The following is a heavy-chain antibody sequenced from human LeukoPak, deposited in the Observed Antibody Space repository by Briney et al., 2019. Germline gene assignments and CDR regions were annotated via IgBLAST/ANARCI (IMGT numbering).Heavy chain of an antibody. CDR3: ARRDRLAAGSDY. V-gene: IGHV3-30*03. D-gene: IGHD6-13*01. J-gene: IGHJ4*02. CDR1: GFTFSSYG. Sequence: GRSLRLSCAASGFTFSSYGMHWVCQAPGKGLEWVAVISYDGSNKYYADSVKGRFTISRDNSKNTLYLQMNSLRAEDTAVYYCARRDRLAAGSDYWGQGTLVTVSS. CDR2: ISYDGSNK.